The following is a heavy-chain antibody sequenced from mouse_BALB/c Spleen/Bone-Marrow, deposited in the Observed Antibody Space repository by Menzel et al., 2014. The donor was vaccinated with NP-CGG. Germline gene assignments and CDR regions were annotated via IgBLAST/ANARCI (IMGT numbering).Heavy chain of an antibody. V-gene: IGHV4-1*02. D-gene: IGHD4-1*01. CDR2: INPDSSMI. CDR1: GFDFSRYW. CDR3: ARPGTWGYFYY. J-gene: IGHJ2*01. Sequence: EVQVVESGGGLVQPGGSLKLSCAASGFDFSRYWMSWVRQAPGKGLERIGEINPDSSMINYTPSLKDKFIISRENDKNTLYLQMSKVRSEDTALYYCARPGTWGYFYYCCQGTTLTVSS.